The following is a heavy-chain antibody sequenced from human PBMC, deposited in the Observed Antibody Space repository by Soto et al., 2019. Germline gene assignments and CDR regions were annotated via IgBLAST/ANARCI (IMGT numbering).Heavy chain of an antibody. CDR3: ARGSSGYFPRSPYYFDY. D-gene: IGHD3-22*01. CDR1: GYSISSGYY. V-gene: IGHV4-38-2*01. Sequence: PSETLSLTCAVSGYSISSGYYWGWIRQPPGKWLEWIGSIYHSGSTYYNPSLKSRVTISVDTSKNQFSLKLSSVTAADTAVYYCARGSSGYFPRSPYYFDYWGPGTLVTVSS. J-gene: IGHJ4*02. CDR2: IYHSGST.